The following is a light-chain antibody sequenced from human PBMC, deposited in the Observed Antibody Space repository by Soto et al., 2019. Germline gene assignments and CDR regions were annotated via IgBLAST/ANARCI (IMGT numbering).Light chain of an antibody. V-gene: IGLV2-23*01. Sequence: SALTQPASVSGSPGQSITISCTGTSSDVGGYNLVSWYQQHPGKAPKLMIYEGSKRPSGVYNSFSGYKSGNTASLTISGLHAEDEADYYCCSYAGSRTFVFGTGTKLTVL. CDR3: CSYAGSRTFV. J-gene: IGLJ1*01. CDR2: EGS. CDR1: SSDVGGYNL.